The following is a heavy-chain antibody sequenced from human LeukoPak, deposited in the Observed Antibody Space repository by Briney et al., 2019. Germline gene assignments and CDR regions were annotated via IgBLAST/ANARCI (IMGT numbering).Heavy chain of an antibody. CDR3: AKDSSPQLVRYYYYGMDV. D-gene: IGHD6-13*01. J-gene: IGHJ6*02. CDR2: ISGSGGST. CDR1: GFTFSSYA. Sequence: GGSLRLSCAASGFTFSSYAMSWVRQAPGKGLEWVSAISGSGGSTYYADSAKGRFTISRDNSKNRLYLQMNSLRAEDTAVYYCAKDSSPQLVRYYYYGMDVWGQGTTVTVSS. V-gene: IGHV3-23*01.